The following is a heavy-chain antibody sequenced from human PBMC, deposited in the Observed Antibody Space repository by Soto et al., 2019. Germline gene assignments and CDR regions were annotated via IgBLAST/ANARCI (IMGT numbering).Heavy chain of an antibody. J-gene: IGHJ3*02. D-gene: IGHD3-22*01. Sequence: SETLSLTCTVSGGSISSGGYYWSWIRQHPGKGLEWIGYIYYSGSTYYNPSLKSRVTISVDTSKNQFSLKLSSVTAADTAVYYCARDVDSSGYFGPYAFDIWGQGTMVTVSS. CDR2: IYYSGST. CDR3: ARDVDSSGYFGPYAFDI. CDR1: GGSISSGGYY. V-gene: IGHV4-31*03.